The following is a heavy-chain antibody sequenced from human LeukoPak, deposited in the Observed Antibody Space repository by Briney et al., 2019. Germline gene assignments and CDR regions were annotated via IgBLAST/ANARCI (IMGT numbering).Heavy chain of an antibody. CDR3: ARGARAGYNLEPFDY. Sequence: SETLSLTCTVSGGSMNNYYWTWIRQPPGKGLEWIGSIFYSGSTYYNPSLKSRVTISLDTSKNQFSLKLSSVTAADTAVYYCARGARAGYNLEPFDYWGQGTLVTVSS. V-gene: IGHV4-39*01. J-gene: IGHJ4*02. D-gene: IGHD5-24*01. CDR2: IFYSGST. CDR1: GGSMNNYY.